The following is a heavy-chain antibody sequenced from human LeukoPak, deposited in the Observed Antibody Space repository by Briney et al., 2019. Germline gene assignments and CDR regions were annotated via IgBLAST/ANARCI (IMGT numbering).Heavy chain of an antibody. V-gene: IGHV3-30*02. CDR2: IRYDGSNE. J-gene: IGHJ5*02. D-gene: IGHD3-10*01. CDR3: AKDLGITMIRGAMEFDP. CDR1: GFILNNYG. Sequence: GGSLRLSCAASGFILNNYGMHWVRQVPGKGLEWVAYIRYDGSNEYNRDSEKGRLTISRDNSKNMVYLQMNSLRADDTAVYYCAKDLGITMIRGAMEFDPWAQGTLVTVSS.